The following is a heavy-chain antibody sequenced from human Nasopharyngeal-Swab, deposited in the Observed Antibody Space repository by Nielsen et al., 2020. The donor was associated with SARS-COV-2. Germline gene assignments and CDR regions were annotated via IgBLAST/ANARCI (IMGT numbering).Heavy chain of an antibody. CDR3: AKAGGGSYYFDY. Sequence: GESLKISCAASGFTFSSYWMHWVRQAPGKGLVWVSRINSDGSSTRYADSVKGRLTISRDNAKNTLYLQMNSLRAEDTAVYYCAKAGGGSYYFDYWGQGTLVTVSS. V-gene: IGHV3-74*01. D-gene: IGHD1-26*01. CDR2: INSDGSST. J-gene: IGHJ4*02. CDR1: GFTFSSYW.